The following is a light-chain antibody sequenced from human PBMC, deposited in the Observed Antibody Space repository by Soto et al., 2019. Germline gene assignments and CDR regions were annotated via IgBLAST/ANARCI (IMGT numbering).Light chain of an antibody. CDR2: AAS. CDR1: QGISSY. J-gene: IGKJ5*01. CDR3: QQLNSYPIT. Sequence: IQLPQYNTTLSASLGDRFTITCRASQGISSYLAWYQQKPGKAPKLLIYAASTLQSGVPSRFSGSGSGTDFTLTISSLQPEDSATYYCQQLNSYPITFGQGTRLEIK. V-gene: IGKV1-9*01.